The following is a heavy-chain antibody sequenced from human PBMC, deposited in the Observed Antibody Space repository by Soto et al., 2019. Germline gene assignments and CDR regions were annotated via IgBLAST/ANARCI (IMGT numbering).Heavy chain of an antibody. Sequence: PSETLSLTCTVSGDSISSSSFYWGWIRQPPGKGLGWIGHIFHTGATYQNPTLKSRLRMSVDTSKNQFSLNLSSVTATDTAVYYCARRRIVPTTNFDYWGQGTLVTVSS. CDR2: IFHTGAT. V-gene: IGHV4-39*01. CDR1: GDSISSSSFY. D-gene: IGHD1-26*01. J-gene: IGHJ4*02. CDR3: ARRRIVPTTNFDY.